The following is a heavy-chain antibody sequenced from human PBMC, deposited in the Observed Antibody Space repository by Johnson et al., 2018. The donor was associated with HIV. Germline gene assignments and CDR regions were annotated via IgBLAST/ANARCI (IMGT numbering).Heavy chain of an antibody. J-gene: IGHJ3*02. V-gene: IGHV3-30-3*01. CDR2: ISYDGGNN. CDR1: GFLFSRYA. Sequence: QVQLMESGGGVVQPGRSLRLSCAASGFLFSRYAMHWVRQAPGKGLEWVAVISYDGGNNYYADSVKGRFTISRDNSKNTLYLQMNSLRAEDTAVYYCARDSEWGIGQEGAFDIWGQGTVVTVSS. CDR3: ARDSEWGIGQEGAFDI. D-gene: IGHD3-16*01.